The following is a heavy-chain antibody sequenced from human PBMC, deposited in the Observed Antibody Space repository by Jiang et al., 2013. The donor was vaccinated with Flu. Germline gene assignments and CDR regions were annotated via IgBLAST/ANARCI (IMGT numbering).Heavy chain of an antibody. V-gene: IGHV4-39*01. J-gene: IGHJ4*02. D-gene: IGHD2-2*01. CDR3: ARHSSSTSCCAIDY. CDR2: MYYSGST. Sequence: GPGLVKPSETLSLTCTVSGGSISSSSYYWGWIRQPPGKGLEWIGSMYYSGSTYNNPSLKRRVTISVDTSKNQFSLKLSSVTAADTAVYYCARHSSSTSCCAIDYWGQGTLVTVSS. CDR1: GGSISSSSYY.